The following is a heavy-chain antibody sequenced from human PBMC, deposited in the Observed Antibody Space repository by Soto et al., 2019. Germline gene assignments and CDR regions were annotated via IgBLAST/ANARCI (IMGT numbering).Heavy chain of an antibody. J-gene: IGHJ4*02. V-gene: IGHV3-7*03. D-gene: IGHD2-8*01. CDR1: GFTLGDYW. CDR2: LKRDGRER. CDR3: ARDVYEILGRVVRRLDS. Sequence: GGSLRLSCAASGFTLGDYWMTWVRQAPGKGLEWVANLKRDGRERYYVDSVKGRFSVSRDNAKNSLYLQMNNLRPEDTAVYYCARDVYEILGRVVRRLDSWGQGTLVTVSS.